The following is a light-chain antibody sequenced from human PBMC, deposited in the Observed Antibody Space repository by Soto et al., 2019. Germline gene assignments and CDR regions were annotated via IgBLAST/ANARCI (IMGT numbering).Light chain of an antibody. Sequence: EIVMTQSPLTLPVTPGEPASMSCRSSQSLLYNNTFNYLDWYLQKPGQSPHLLIYLGSNQASGVPDRFSGSGSGTDFSLKISRVEAEDVGTYYCMQALQSLTFGQGTRLEIQ. J-gene: IGKJ5*01. CDR2: LGS. CDR3: MQALQSLT. CDR1: QSLLYNNTFNY. V-gene: IGKV2-28*01.